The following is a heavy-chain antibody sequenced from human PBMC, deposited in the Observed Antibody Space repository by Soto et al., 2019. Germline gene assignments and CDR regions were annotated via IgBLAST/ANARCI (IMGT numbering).Heavy chain of an antibody. D-gene: IGHD3-10*01. CDR1: GYIFTNYG. V-gene: IGHV1-18*04. CDR3: ARGSSGALYKY. J-gene: IGHJ4*02. Sequence: QIHLVQSGAEVRKPGASVNVSCKTSGYIFTNYGVIWVRQAPGEGLEVVGWISGYNGYPKYGQRFQGRVTLSTDTSTTTGYMELRNLRSDDTAVYYCARGSSGALYKYWGQGTLLTVSS. CDR2: ISGYNGYP.